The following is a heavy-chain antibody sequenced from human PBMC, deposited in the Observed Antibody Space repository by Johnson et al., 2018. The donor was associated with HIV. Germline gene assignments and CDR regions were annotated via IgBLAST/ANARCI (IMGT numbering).Heavy chain of an antibody. D-gene: IGHD1-26*01. J-gene: IGHJ3*02. CDR3: AKDGAVDAFDI. Sequence: QVQLVESGGGVVQPGGSLRLSCAASGFTFSSYGMHWVRQTPGKGLEWVVFIRYDGSGTYYADSVKGRFTISRDDSRNTLYLQMNSLRPEDTAVYYCAKDGAVDAFDIWGQGTMVTVSS. V-gene: IGHV3-30*02. CDR2: IRYDGSGT. CDR1: GFTFSSYG.